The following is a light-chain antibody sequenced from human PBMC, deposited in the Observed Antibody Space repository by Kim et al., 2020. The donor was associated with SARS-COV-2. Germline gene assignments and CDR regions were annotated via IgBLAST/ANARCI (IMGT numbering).Light chain of an antibody. CDR2: LNSDGSH. V-gene: IGLV4-69*01. CDR1: SGHSSYT. Sequence: APVKLTCTLSSGHSSYTIAWHQQQPGKGPRYLMKLNSDGSHSKGDGIPDRFSGSSSGAERYLTISSLQSEDEADYYCQTWGTGSWVFGGGTKLTVL. CDR3: QTWGTGSWV. J-gene: IGLJ3*02.